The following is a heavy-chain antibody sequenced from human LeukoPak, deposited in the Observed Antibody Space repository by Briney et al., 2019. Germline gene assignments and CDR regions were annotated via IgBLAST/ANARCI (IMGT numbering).Heavy chain of an antibody. Sequence: GVSLRLSSAAPGFTFTSYAMSWVRPAPGKGLEWVSAISGSGGSTYYPDSVKGRFTISRDNSKNTLYLPMNSLSAEDTAVYYCAKDLKRGWRLLVVHGAFDIWGQGTMVTVSS. V-gene: IGHV3-23*01. CDR3: AKDLKRGWRLLVVHGAFDI. J-gene: IGHJ3*02. CDR1: GFTFTSYA. D-gene: IGHD2-8*01. CDR2: ISGSGGST.